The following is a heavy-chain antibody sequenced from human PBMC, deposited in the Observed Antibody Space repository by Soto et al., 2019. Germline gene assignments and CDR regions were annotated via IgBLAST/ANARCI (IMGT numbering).Heavy chain of an antibody. Sequence: PGGSLKISCNGSGYSFTSYWISWVRQMPGKGLEWMGRIDPSDSYTNYSPSFQGHVTISADKSISTAYLQWSSLKASDTAMYYCAKEATPVDAFDIWGQGTMVTVSS. V-gene: IGHV5-10-1*01. CDR1: GYSFTSYW. J-gene: IGHJ3*02. CDR3: AKEATPVDAFDI. CDR2: IDPSDSYT.